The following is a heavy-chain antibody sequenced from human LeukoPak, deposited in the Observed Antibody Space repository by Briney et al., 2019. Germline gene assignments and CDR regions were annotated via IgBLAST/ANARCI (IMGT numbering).Heavy chain of an antibody. CDR2: ISGSGGST. CDR3: AKDLFDYVWGSYRPTPFDS. CDR1: GFTFSSYA. J-gene: IGHJ4*02. V-gene: IGHV3-23*01. Sequence: PGGSLRLSCAASGFTFSSYAMSWVRQAPGKGLEWVSAISGSGGSTYYADSVKGRFTISRDNSKNTLYLQMNSLRAEDTAVYYCAKDLFDYVWGSYRPTPFDSWGQGTLVTVSS. D-gene: IGHD3-16*02.